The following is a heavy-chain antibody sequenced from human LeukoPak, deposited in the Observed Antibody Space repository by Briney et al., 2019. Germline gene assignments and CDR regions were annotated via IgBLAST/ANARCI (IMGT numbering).Heavy chain of an antibody. D-gene: IGHD4-17*01. V-gene: IGHV3-21*01. Sequence: GGSLRLSCAASGFTFSSYSMNWVRQAPGKGLEWVSSISSSSSYIYYADSVKGRFTISRDNAKNSLYLQMNSLRTEDTALYYCAHTVTPRYFQFWGQGTLVTVSS. CDR1: GFTFSSYS. J-gene: IGHJ1*01. CDR2: ISSSSSYI. CDR3: AHTVTPRYFQF.